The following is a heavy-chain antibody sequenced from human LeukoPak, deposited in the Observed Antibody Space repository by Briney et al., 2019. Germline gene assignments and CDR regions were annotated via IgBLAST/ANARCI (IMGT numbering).Heavy chain of an antibody. CDR3: ARSTTHPYYNYMDV. J-gene: IGHJ6*03. CDR1: GFTVSSNS. V-gene: IGHV3-74*01. D-gene: IGHD4-17*01. CDR2: INSDRSTT. Sequence: GGSLRLSCTVSGFTVSSNSMSWVRQAPGEGLVWVSRINSDRSTTTYADSVKGRFTISRDNAKNTLYLQMNSLRVEDTAVYYCARSTTHPYYNYMDVWGKGTTVTLSS.